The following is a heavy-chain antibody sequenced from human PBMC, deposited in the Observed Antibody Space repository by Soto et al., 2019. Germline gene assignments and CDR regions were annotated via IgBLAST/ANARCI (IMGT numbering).Heavy chain of an antibody. Sequence: PGGSLRLSCAASGFTFSSYAMHWVRQAPGKGLEWVAVISYDGSNKYYADSVKGRFTISRDNSKNTLCLQMNSLRVEDTGVYYCARGQFCPNHWGQGTLVNVSS. V-gene: IGHV3-30-3*01. CDR1: GFTFSSYA. D-gene: IGHD3-3*02. CDR3: ARGQFCPNH. CDR2: ISYDGSNK. J-gene: IGHJ4*02.